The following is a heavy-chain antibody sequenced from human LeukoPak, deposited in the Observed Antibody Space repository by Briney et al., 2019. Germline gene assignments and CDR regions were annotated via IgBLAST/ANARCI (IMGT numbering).Heavy chain of an antibody. V-gene: IGHV4-4*02. J-gene: IGHJ6*02. CDR2: IHLSGRT. Sequence: PSETLSLTCGVSGGSITSTNWWSWVRQPPGQGLEWIGEIHLSGRTNYNPSLKSRVTISVDTSRNQFSLRVTSVTAADTAVYYCARDPRGYGVDVWGQGTTVTVSS. CDR3: ARDPRGYGVDV. D-gene: IGHD3-10*01. CDR1: GGSITSTNW.